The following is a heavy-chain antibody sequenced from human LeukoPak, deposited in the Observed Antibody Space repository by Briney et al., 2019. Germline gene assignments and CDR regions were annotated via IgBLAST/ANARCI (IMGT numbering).Heavy chain of an antibody. Sequence: SETLSLTCSVSGGAISSFYWIWIRQPPGKGLEWIGCIQYSGSTNYNPSLKSRVTISVDTSKNQFSLKLSSVTAADTAVYYCARGNSGSYRYYYYYYMDVWGKGTTVTVSS. CDR1: GGAISSFY. J-gene: IGHJ6*03. CDR3: ARGNSGSYRYYYYYYMDV. CDR2: IQYSGST. V-gene: IGHV4-59*13. D-gene: IGHD1-26*01.